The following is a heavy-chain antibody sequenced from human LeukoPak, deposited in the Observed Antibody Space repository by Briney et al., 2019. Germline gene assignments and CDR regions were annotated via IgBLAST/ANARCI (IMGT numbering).Heavy chain of an antibody. J-gene: IGHJ4*02. CDR1: GFSLSSYG. CDR2: MGYDANNK. D-gene: IGHD5-24*01. V-gene: IGHV3-33*01. Sequence: GGSLRLSCAASGFSLSSYGMHWVRQAPGKGLEWVAVMGYDANNKKYADSVKGRFTISRDNSNNTLSLQMNSLRAEDTAVYFCARARDGYYHGLGYWGQGTLVTVSS. CDR3: ARARDGYYHGLGY.